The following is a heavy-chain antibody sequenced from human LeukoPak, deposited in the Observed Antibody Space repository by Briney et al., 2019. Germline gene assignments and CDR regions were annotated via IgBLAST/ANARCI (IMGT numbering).Heavy chain of an antibody. V-gene: IGHV4-59*01. CDR2: IYYSGST. CDR1: GGSFSSYY. J-gene: IGHJ6*03. CDR3: ARVLTTGTTNYYYYMDV. Sequence: SETLSLTCTVSGGSFSSYYWSWIRQPPGKGLEWIGYIYYSGSTNYNPSLKSRVTISVDTSKNQLSLKLSSVTAADTAVYYCARVLTTGTTNYYYYMDVWGKGTTVTVSS. D-gene: IGHD1-1*01.